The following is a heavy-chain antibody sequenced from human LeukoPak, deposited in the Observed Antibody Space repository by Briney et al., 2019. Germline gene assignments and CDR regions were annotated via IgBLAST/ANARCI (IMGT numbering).Heavy chain of an antibody. Sequence: GGSLRLSCAASGFTFSSYSMSWVRQAPGKGLEWVANIKQDGSEKYYVDSVKGRFTISRDNAKNSLYLQMNSLRAEDTAVYYCARDGGSYLDYWGQGTLVTVSS. CDR1: GFTFSSYS. CDR2: IKQDGSEK. V-gene: IGHV3-7*01. CDR3: ARDGGSYLDY. J-gene: IGHJ4*02. D-gene: IGHD1-26*01.